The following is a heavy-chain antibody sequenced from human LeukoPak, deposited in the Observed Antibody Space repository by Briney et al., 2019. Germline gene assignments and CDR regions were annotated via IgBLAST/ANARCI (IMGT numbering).Heavy chain of an antibody. CDR2: IIPILGIA. J-gene: IGHJ5*02. D-gene: IGHD2-15*01. CDR3: ARDSRGCSGGSCYRGTWFDP. Sequence: SVKVSCKASGGTFSSYAISWVRQAPGQGLEWMGRIIPILGIANYAQKFQGRVTITADESTSTAYMELSSLRSEDTAVYYCARDSRGCSGGSCYRGTWFDPWGQGTLVTVSS. V-gene: IGHV1-69*04. CDR1: GGTFSSYA.